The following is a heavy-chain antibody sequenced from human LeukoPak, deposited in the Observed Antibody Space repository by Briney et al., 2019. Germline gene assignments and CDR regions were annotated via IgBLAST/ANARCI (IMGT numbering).Heavy chain of an antibody. J-gene: IGHJ3*02. V-gene: IGHV1-46*01. Sequence: GASVKVSCKASGGTFSSYAVSWVRLTPGQGLEWMGLINPSGGSTSYAQKFQGRVTMTRDTSTSTVYMELSSLRSEDTAVYYCARGRWELLSDDAFDIWGQGTMVTVSS. D-gene: IGHD1-26*01. CDR1: GGTFSSYA. CDR2: INPSGGST. CDR3: ARGRWELLSDDAFDI.